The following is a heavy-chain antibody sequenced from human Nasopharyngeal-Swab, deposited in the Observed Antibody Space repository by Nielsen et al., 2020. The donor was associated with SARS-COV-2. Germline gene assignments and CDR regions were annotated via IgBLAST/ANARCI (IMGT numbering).Heavy chain of an antibody. J-gene: IGHJ4*02. V-gene: IGHV3-21*01. CDR1: GFTFSGYT. CDR3: ARRYFDWSDY. D-gene: IGHD3-9*01. Sequence: GESLKISCVASGFTFSGYTMNWVRQAPGKGLEWISSISSTTPYIYYADSVKGRFTISRDNAKNSLYLQMNFLRVEDTAMYYCARRYFDWSDYWGQGTLVTVSS. CDR2: ISSTTPYI.